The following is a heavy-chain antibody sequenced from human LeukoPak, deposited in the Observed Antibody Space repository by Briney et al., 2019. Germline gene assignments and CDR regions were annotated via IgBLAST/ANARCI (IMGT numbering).Heavy chain of an antibody. D-gene: IGHD3-9*01. V-gene: IGHV4-34*01. J-gene: IGHJ6*02. Sequence: SETLSLTCAVYGGSFSGYYWSWIRQPPGRGLEWIGEINHSGSTNYNPSLKSRVTISVDTSKNQFSLKLSSVTAADTAVYYCARDYDILTGYYGAYYYYGMDVWGQGTTVTVSS. CDR3: ARDYDILTGYYGAYYYYGMDV. CDR2: INHSGST. CDR1: GGSFSGYY.